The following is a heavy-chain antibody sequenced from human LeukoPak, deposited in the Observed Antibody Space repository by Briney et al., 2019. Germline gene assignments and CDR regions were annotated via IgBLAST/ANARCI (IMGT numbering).Heavy chain of an antibody. V-gene: IGHV3-33*01. CDR1: GFTFSSYG. CDR3: ARGGIQVSGIDEFDY. Sequence: WGSLRLSCAASGFTFSSYGMHWVRQAPGKGLEWVAVIWYDGSNKYYADSVKGRFTISRENAENSLYLQMNSLRAEDTAVYYCARGGIQVSGIDEFDYWGQGTLVTVSS. J-gene: IGHJ4*02. CDR2: IWYDGSNK. D-gene: IGHD6-19*01.